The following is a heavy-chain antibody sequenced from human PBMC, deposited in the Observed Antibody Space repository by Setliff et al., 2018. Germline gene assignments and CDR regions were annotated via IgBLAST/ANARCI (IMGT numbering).Heavy chain of an antibody. D-gene: IGHD2-21*01. J-gene: IGHJ3*02. Sequence: QPGGSLRLSCAASGFTFSSYWMSWVRQAPGKGLEWVANIKQDGSEKYYVDSVKGRFTISRDNAKNSLYLQMNSLRAEDTALCYCARGAHILVVVGIQRAFDIWGQGTMVTVSS. CDR1: GFTFSSYW. CDR3: ARGAHILVVVGIQRAFDI. CDR2: IKQDGSEK. V-gene: IGHV3-7*01.